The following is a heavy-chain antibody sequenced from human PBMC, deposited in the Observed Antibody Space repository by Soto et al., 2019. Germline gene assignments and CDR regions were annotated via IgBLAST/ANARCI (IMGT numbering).Heavy chain of an antibody. CDR1: GGSISSSSYY. V-gene: IGHV4-39*01. D-gene: IGHD3-9*01. J-gene: IGHJ4*02. Sequence: SETLSLTCTVSGGSISSSSYYWGWIRQPPGKGLEWIGSIYYSGGTYYNPSLKSRVTISVDTSKNQFSLKLSSVTAADTAVYYCARQDGELRYFDWPRGGGQGTLVTVSS. CDR3: ARQDGELRYFDWPRG. CDR2: IYYSGGT.